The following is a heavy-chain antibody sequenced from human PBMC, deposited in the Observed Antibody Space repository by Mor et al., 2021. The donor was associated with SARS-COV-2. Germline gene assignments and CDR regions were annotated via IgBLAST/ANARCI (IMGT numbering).Heavy chain of an antibody. V-gene: IGHV4-31*01. D-gene: IGHD3-10*01. CDR3: ARDLTRRYSGGNNYYYGMDV. J-gene: IGHJ6*02. Sequence: YNPSLKSLVTISVDTSKNQFSLKLSSVTAADTAVYYCARDLTRRYSGGNNYYYGMDVWGQGTTVTVSS.